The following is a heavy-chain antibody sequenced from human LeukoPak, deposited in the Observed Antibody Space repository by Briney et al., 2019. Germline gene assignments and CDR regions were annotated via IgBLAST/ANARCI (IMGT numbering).Heavy chain of an antibody. V-gene: IGHV1-18*01. CDR1: CYTYTSRG. Sequence: ASVKVACMPSCYTYTSRGISALRQTPGRGLEWMGWISAYYGNTNYAQKLQGRVTMTTDTSTSTAYMELRSLRSDDTDVYYCARARSGSCYSCWFDPWGQGTLVTASS. CDR3: ARARSGSCYSCWFDP. D-gene: IGHD2-15*01. J-gene: IGHJ5*02. CDR2: ISAYYGNT.